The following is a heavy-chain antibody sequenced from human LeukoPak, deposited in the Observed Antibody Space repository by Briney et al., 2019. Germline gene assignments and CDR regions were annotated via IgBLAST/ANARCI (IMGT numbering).Heavy chain of an antibody. D-gene: IGHD6-13*01. CDR3: ARKNYPGIAAAVDY. V-gene: IGHV3-11*06. CDR1: GFTFSDYY. Sequence: GGSLRLSCAASGFTFSDYYMSWIRQAPGKGLEWVSYISSSSYTNYADSVKGRFTISRDNAKNSLYLQMNSLRAEDTAVYYCARKNYPGIAAAVDYWGQGTLVAVSS. J-gene: IGHJ4*02. CDR2: ISSSSYT.